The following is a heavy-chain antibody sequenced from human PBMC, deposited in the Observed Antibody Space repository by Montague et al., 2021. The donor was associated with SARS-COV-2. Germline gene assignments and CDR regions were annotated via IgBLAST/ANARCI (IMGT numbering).Heavy chain of an antibody. CDR3: ASQSGSYYNYFDL. J-gene: IGHJ4*02. D-gene: IGHD1-26*01. Sequence: TLSLTCSVSGGSISSANYYWSWIRQHPRKGLEFIGYIYYSGSSFYNPSLKSRLTISVDTSKNRFSLRLSSVTAADTAIYFCASQSGSYYNYFDLWGQRTLVTVSS. CDR2: IYYSGSS. V-gene: IGHV4-31*03. CDR1: GGSISSANYY.